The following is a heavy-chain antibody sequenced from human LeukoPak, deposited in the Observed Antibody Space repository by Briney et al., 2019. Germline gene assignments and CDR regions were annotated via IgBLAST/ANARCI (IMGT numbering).Heavy chain of an antibody. CDR1: GGTFSSYA. Sequence: EASVKVSCKASGGTFSSYAISWVRQAPGQGLEWMGGIIPIFGTANYAQKFQGRVTITADESTSTAYMELSSLRSEDTAVYYCARLHVDTAMVTGSFDYWGQGTLVTVSS. D-gene: IGHD5-18*01. J-gene: IGHJ4*02. CDR3: ARLHVDTAMVTGSFDY. CDR2: IIPIFGTA. V-gene: IGHV1-69*13.